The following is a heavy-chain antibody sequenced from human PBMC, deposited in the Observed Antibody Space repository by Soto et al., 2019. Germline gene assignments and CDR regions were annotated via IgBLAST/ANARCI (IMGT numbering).Heavy chain of an antibody. CDR1: GGTFSSYA. CDR2: IIPIFGTA. D-gene: IGHD2-2*01. J-gene: IGHJ6*02. CDR3: ASCSTSCYSGYYYYGIDV. Sequence: SVKVSCKASGGTFSSYAISWVRQAPGQGLEWMGGIIPIFGTANYAQKFQGRVTITADESTSTAYMELSSLRSEDMAVYYCASCSTSCYSGYYYYGIDVWGQGTTVTVSS. V-gene: IGHV1-69*13.